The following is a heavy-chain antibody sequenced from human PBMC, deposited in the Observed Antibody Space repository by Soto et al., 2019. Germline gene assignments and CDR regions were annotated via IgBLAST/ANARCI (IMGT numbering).Heavy chain of an antibody. CDR3: ARYRREAVAGYTLDN. Sequence: SETLSLTCTVSGGSISSSSYYWGWIRQPPGKGLEWIGSIYYSGSTYYNPSLKSRVTISEDTSKSQFSLKVNSMAAADTAVYYCARYRREAVAGYTLDNWGQGILVTVSS. CDR1: GGSISSSSYY. J-gene: IGHJ4*02. D-gene: IGHD6-13*01. CDR2: IYYSGST. V-gene: IGHV4-39*07.